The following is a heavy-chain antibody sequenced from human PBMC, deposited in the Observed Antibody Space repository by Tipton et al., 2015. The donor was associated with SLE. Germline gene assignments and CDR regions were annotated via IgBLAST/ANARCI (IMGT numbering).Heavy chain of an antibody. D-gene: IGHD3-3*01. J-gene: IGHJ6*03. Sequence: TLSLTCTVSGAFISNKYWSWIRQPPGKGLEWIGYIYHNESPTYNPSLRRRVTMSVATSKNQFSLKLSSVTAADTAVYYCARERGLRFGPTYYMDVWGKGTTVTVSS. V-gene: IGHV4-59*12. CDR3: ARERGLRFGPTYYMDV. CDR2: IYHNESP. CDR1: GAFISNKY.